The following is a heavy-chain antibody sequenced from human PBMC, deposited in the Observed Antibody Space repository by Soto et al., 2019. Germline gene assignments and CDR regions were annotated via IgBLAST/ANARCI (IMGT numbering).Heavy chain of an antibody. CDR1: GASISARNYY. CDR3: ARRAADSSNYHYVDY. J-gene: IGHJ4*02. Sequence: QLRLQESGPGLVKPSETLSLTCTVSGASISARNYYWAWIRQPPGKGLEWIGSIYYNGNTFYTPSFQSRVTISLDTSKNQFSLKLTSVTAADTAVYYCARRAADSSNYHYVDYWGQGTPVTVSS. V-gene: IGHV4-39*01. CDR2: IYYNGNT. D-gene: IGHD3-22*01.